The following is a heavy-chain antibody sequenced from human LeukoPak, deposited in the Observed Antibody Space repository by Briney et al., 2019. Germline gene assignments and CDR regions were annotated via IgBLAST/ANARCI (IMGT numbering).Heavy chain of an antibody. D-gene: IGHD5-18*01. CDR2: ISYDGSNK. CDR3: ARDQRYSYGYSSNWFDP. CDR1: GFTFSSYA. V-gene: IGHV3-30*04. Sequence: GGSLRLSCAASGFTFSSYAMHWVRQAPGKGLEWVAVISYDGSNKYYADSVKGRFTISRDNSKNTLYLQMNSLRAEDTAVYHCARDQRYSYGYSSNWFDPWGQGTLVTVSS. J-gene: IGHJ5*02.